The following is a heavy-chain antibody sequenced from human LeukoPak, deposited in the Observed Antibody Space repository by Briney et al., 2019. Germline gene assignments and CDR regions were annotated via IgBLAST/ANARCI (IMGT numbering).Heavy chain of an antibody. CDR3: AREIAAAEGSNWFDP. CDR2: IIPIFGTA. V-gene: IGHV1-69*05. D-gene: IGHD6-13*01. J-gene: IGHJ5*02. CDR1: GGTFSSYA. Sequence: GASVKVSCKASGGTFSSYAISWVRQAPGQGLEWMGGIIPIFGTANYAQKLQGRVTMTTDTSTSTAYMELRSLRSDDTAVYYCAREIAAAEGSNWFDPWGQGTLVTVSS.